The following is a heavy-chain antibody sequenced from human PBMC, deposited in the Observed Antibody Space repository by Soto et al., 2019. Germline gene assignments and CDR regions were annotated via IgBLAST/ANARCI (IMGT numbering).Heavy chain of an antibody. CDR2: ISGSGGST. V-gene: IGHV3-23*01. D-gene: IGHD2-15*01. CDR1: GFTFSSYS. CDR3: AKGAGLEYCSGGSCYSRGRDYYYYYGMDV. J-gene: IGHJ6*02. Sequence: PGGSLRLSCAASGFTFSSYSMSWVRQAPGKGLEWVSAISGSGGSTYYADSVKGRFTISRDNSENTLYLQMNSLRAEDTAVYYCAKGAGLEYCSGGSCYSRGRDYYYYYGMDVWGQGTTVTVS.